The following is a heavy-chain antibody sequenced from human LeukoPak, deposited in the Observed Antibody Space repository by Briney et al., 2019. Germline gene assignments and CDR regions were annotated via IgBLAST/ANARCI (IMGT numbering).Heavy chain of an antibody. CDR2: IDYSGSS. Sequence: SETLSLTCKVSGESLGSSGYYWSWVRQHPGKGLEWIGSIDYSGSSHYNPSLKSRVIISEDTSNNQFSLRLSSVTAADTAVYFCAREVLVSNWLDPWGQGAPVTVSS. CDR3: AREVLVSNWLDP. CDR1: GESLGSSGYY. J-gene: IGHJ5*02. D-gene: IGHD3-3*01. V-gene: IGHV4-31*03.